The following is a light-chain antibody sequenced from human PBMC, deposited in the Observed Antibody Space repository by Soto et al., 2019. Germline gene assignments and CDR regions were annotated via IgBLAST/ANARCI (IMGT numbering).Light chain of an antibody. CDR3: HQYGSSGT. Sequence: VLTQSPGTLSVSQGESDTVSCRARQSVSNTYLAWYQQKPGQAPRLLISGASNRATGIPDRFSGSGSGTDRTLTISRLEPEEFAVYYCHQYGSSGTFGQGTKVDI. J-gene: IGKJ1*01. CDR2: GAS. CDR1: QSVSNTY. V-gene: IGKV3-20*01.